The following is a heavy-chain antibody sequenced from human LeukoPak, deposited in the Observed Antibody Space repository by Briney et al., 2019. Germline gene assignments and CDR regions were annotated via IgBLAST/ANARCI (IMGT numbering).Heavy chain of an antibody. CDR2: ISAYNGNT. CDR1: GYTFTSYG. J-gene: IGHJ4*02. Sequence: GASVKVSCKASGYTFTSYGISWVRQAPGQGLEWMGWISAYNGNTNYAQKLQGRVTMTTDTSTSTAYMELRSLRSDDTAVYYCARVFSSWYGKDTQTFDYWGQGTLVTVSS. V-gene: IGHV1-18*01. D-gene: IGHD6-13*01. CDR3: ARVFSSWYGKDTQTFDY.